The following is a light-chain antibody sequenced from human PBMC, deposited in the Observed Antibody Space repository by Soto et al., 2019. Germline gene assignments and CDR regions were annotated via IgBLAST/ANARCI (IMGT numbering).Light chain of an antibody. V-gene: IGKV3-20*01. Sequence: ETVLTQSPGTLSLSAGERATLSCRASQSVASGYLGWYQQKPGHTPTVLIYGSSTRAAGIPDRFSGSGSGKDFTLTISRLQHEDFAVYYCQLYESSPTFGQGTKVEMK. CDR1: QSVASGY. CDR2: GSS. J-gene: IGKJ1*01. CDR3: QLYESSPT.